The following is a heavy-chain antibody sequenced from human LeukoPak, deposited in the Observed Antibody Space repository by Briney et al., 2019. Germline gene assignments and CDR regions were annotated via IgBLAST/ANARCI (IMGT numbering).Heavy chain of an antibody. Sequence: PGGSLRLSCAASGFTFSSYSMNWVRQAPGKGLEWVSSISSSSSYIYYADSVKGRFTISSDNAKNSLYLQMNSLRAEDTAVYYCARDRDDYYGSGSYFDHWGQGTLVTVSS. CDR3: ARDRDDYYGSGSYFDH. CDR1: GFTFSSYS. J-gene: IGHJ5*02. D-gene: IGHD3-10*01. CDR2: ISSSSSYI. V-gene: IGHV3-21*01.